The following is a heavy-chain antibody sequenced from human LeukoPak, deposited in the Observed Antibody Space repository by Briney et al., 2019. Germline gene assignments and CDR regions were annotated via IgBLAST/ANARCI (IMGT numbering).Heavy chain of an antibody. D-gene: IGHD5-12*01. V-gene: IGHV4-39*07. J-gene: IGHJ5*02. CDR2: IYYSGST. CDR1: GGSISSSSYY. Sequence: ETLSLTCTVSGGSISSSSYYWGWIRQPPGKGLEWIGSIYYSGSTYYNPSLKSRVTISVDTSKNQFSLKLSSVTAADTAVYYCARNGYSGYRWGQGTLVTVSS. CDR3: ARNGYSGYR.